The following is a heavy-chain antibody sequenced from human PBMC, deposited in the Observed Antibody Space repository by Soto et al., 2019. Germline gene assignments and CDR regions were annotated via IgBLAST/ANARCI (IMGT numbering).Heavy chain of an antibody. CDR2: IWYDGSNK. D-gene: IGHD3-3*01. V-gene: IGHV3-33*06. CDR3: AKDWDYDFWSGYV. Sequence: AGGSLRLSCAASGFTFSSYGMHWVRQAPGKGLEWVAVIWYDGSNKYYADSVKGRFTISRDNSKNTLYLQMNSLRAEDTAVYYCAKDWDYDFWSGYVWGQGTLVTVSS. J-gene: IGHJ4*02. CDR1: GFTFSSYG.